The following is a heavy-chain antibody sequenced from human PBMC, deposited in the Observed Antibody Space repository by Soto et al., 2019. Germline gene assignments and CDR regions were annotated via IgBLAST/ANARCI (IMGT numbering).Heavy chain of an antibody. CDR3: ASEMATITFPFDY. J-gene: IGHJ4*02. CDR2: ISYDGSNK. D-gene: IGHD5-12*01. V-gene: IGHV3-30*03. CDR1: GFTFSSYG. Sequence: GGSLRLSCAASGFTFSSYGMHWVRQAPGKGLEWVAVISYDGSNKYYADSVKGRFTISRDNSKNTLYLQMNSLRAEDTAVYYCASEMATITFPFDYWGQGTLVTVSS.